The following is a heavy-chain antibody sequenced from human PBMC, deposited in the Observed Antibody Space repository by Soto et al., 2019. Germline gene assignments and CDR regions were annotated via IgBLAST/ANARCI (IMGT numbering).Heavy chain of an antibody. CDR3: ARDVPYYDILTGYYRTLDV. D-gene: IGHD3-9*01. V-gene: IGHV4-59*01. CDR1: GGSIISYY. J-gene: IGHJ6*02. Sequence: SETLSLTCTVSGGSIISYYWSWIRQPPGKGLEWIGYIYYSGSTNYNPSLKSRVTISVDTSKNQFSLKLSSVTAADTAVYYCARDVPYYDILTGYYRTLDVWGQGTTVTVSS. CDR2: IYYSGST.